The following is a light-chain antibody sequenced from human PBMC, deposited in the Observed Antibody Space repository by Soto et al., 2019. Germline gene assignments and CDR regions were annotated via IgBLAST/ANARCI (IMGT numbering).Light chain of an antibody. CDR2: DNN. V-gene: IGLV1-51*01. Sequence: QSVLTQPPSVSAAPGQTVTISCSGGSANIGNNDVSWYQQLPGTAPKLLIYDNNKRPSGIPDRFSGSKSGTSATLGITGLQTGDEADYCCGTWDSSLSAVVFGGGTKLTVL. CDR1: SANIGNND. J-gene: IGLJ2*01. CDR3: GTWDSSLSAVV.